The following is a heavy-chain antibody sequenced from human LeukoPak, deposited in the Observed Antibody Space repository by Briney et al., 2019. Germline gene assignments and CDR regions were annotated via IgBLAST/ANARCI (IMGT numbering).Heavy chain of an antibody. CDR1: GFIFSSYG. Sequence: GSLRLSCAASGFIFSSYGMHWVRQAPGKGLEWVAFIRYDGSNKYYADSVKGRFTISRDNSKNTLYLQMNSLRAEDTAVYYCAKERDTAMVTIDYWGQGTLVTVSS. CDR2: IRYDGSNK. J-gene: IGHJ4*02. CDR3: AKERDTAMVTIDY. D-gene: IGHD5-18*01. V-gene: IGHV3-30*02.